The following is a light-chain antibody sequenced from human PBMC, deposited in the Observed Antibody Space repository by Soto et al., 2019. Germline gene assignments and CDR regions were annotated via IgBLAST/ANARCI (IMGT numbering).Light chain of an antibody. Sequence: SYDLTQPPSVSVSPGQTARITFSGDSLPKQYAYWYQQKPGQAPILVIYKDTERPSGIPERFSGSSSGTTVTLTISGVQAGDEADYYCQSADNSGIYYVFGTGTKVTVL. J-gene: IGLJ1*01. V-gene: IGLV3-25*02. CDR3: QSADNSGIYYV. CDR2: KDT. CDR1: SLPKQY.